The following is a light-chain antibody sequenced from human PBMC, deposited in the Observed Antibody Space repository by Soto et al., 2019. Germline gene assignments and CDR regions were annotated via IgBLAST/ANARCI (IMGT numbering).Light chain of an antibody. Sequence: DIQMTQSPSSLSASVGDRVNITCRASQNISSYLNWYQQKPGKAPKLLIFAASTLQSGVPSRFSGSGSGTDFTLTISSLQPEDFGSYYCQQSYSILWTFGQGTKVGIK. CDR1: QNISSY. CDR2: AAS. CDR3: QQSYSILWT. J-gene: IGKJ1*01. V-gene: IGKV1-39*01.